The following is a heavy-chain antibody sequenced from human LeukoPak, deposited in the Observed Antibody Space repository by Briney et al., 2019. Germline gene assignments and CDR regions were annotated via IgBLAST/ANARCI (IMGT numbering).Heavy chain of an antibody. J-gene: IGHJ6*03. CDR1: GGSISSYY. Sequence: SETLSLTCTASGGSISSYYWRWIRQPAGEGLEWIGRIYTSGSTNYNPSLQSRVTMSVDTSKNQFSLKLSSVTAADTAVYYCAREAQEPGPGYYYMDVWGKGTTVTISS. D-gene: IGHD1-14*01. CDR2: IYTSGST. CDR3: AREAQEPGPGYYYMDV. V-gene: IGHV4-4*07.